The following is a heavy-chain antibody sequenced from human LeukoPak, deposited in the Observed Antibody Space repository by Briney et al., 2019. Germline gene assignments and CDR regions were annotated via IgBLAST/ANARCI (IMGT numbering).Heavy chain of an antibody. CDR1: GFTFDDYA. D-gene: IGHD3-3*01. CDR2: ISWNSGSI. V-gene: IGHV3-9*01. Sequence: GGSLRLSCAASGFTFDDYAMHWVRQAPGKGLEWVSGISWNSGSIGYADSVKGRFTISRDNAKNSLYLQMNSLRAEDTALYYCAKSARSIKRITIFGVVIPTQAENGMDVWGQGTTVTVSS. CDR3: AKSARSIKRITIFGVVIPTQAENGMDV. J-gene: IGHJ6*02.